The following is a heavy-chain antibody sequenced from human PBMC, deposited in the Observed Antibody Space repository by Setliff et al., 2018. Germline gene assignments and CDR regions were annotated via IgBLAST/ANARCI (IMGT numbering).Heavy chain of an antibody. Sequence: PGGSLRLSCAASGFSLNSFRMTWIRQPPGKGLEWVSSITGSSTYIFYADSVRGRFTISRDNAQKTLYLHMNNLRADDTAVFYCVPGRGSWGQGALVTVSS. J-gene: IGHJ5*02. V-gene: IGHV3-21*01. CDR2: ITGSSTYI. D-gene: IGHD6-25*01. CDR1: GFSLNSFR. CDR3: VPGRGS.